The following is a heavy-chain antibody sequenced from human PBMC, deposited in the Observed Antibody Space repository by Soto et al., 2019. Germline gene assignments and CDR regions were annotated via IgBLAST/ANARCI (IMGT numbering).Heavy chain of an antibody. CDR1: GFSLSNARMG. V-gene: IGHV2-26*01. Sequence: SGPTLVNPTETLTLTCTVSGFSLSNARMGVSWIRQPPGKALEWLAHIFSNDEKSYSTSLKSRLTISKDTSKSQVVLTMTNMDPVDTATYYCARASHYDILTGYYGTDVWGQGTTVTVSS. J-gene: IGHJ6*02. D-gene: IGHD3-9*01. CDR3: ARASHYDILTGYYGTDV. CDR2: IFSNDEK.